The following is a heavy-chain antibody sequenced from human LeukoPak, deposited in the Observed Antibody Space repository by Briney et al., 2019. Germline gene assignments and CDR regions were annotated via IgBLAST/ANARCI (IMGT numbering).Heavy chain of an antibody. J-gene: IGHJ4*02. Sequence: GGSLRLSCAASGFTFSSYAMTWVRQAPGQGLEWVSGNSGSGGSTYYADSVKGRFTISRDNSKNTLYLQMNSLRAEDTAVYYCAKVIVSVDTAIDYWGQGTLVTAPS. CDR3: AKVIVSVDTAIDY. V-gene: IGHV3-23*01. D-gene: IGHD5-18*01. CDR2: NSGSGGST. CDR1: GFTFSSYA.